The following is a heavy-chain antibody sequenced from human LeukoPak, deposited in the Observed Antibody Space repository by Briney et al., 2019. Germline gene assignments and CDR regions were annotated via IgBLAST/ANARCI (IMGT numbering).Heavy chain of an antibody. Sequence: ASVKVSCKASGYTFTSYGISWVRQAPGQGLEWMGWISAYNGNTNYAQKLQGRVTMTTDTSTSTAYMELRSLRSDDTAVYYYARGFPAYYDFWSGPDYYFDYWGQGTLVTVSS. D-gene: IGHD3-3*01. CDR1: GYTFTSYG. CDR3: ARGFPAYYDFWSGPDYYFDY. J-gene: IGHJ4*02. CDR2: ISAYNGNT. V-gene: IGHV1-18*01.